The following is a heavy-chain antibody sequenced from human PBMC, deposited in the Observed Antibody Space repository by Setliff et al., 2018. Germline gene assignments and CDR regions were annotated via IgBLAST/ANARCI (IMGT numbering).Heavy chain of an antibody. CDR2: IYNSGST. J-gene: IGHJ4*02. CDR1: GGSISSYY. Sequence: SETLSLTCTVSGGSISSYYWSWIRQPPGKGLEWIGYIYNSGSTNYNPSLKSRVTLSIDTSSNEFSLNLRSVTAADTAIYYCARDSYRLTTDPLFDHWGQGALVTVSS. V-gene: IGHV4-4*08. D-gene: IGHD3-16*02. CDR3: ARDSYRLTTDPLFDH.